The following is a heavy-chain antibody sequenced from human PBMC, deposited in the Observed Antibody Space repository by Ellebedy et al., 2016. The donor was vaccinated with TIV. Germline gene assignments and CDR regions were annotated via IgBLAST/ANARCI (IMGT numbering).Heavy chain of an antibody. V-gene: IGHV3-48*02. CDR3: ARDPGGGWFDS. CDR1: GFTFSYFT. J-gene: IGHJ5*01. Sequence: PGGSLRLSCAASGFAASGFTFSYFTMNWVRQAPGRGLEWVSYISSSSSTTYYADPVKGRFTISRDNAKNSLYLQMNSLRDEDTAVYYCARDPGGGWFDSWGQGTLVTVSS. D-gene: IGHD3-10*01. CDR2: ISSSSSTT.